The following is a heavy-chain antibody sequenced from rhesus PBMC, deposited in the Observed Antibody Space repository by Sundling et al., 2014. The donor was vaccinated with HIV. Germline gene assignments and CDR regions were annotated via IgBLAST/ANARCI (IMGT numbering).Heavy chain of an antibody. Sequence: QVQLQESGPGLVKPSETLSLTCAVSGGSISAVYHWNWIRQPPGRGLEWIGNIYGGSGSSYYNPSLKSRVTISQDTSKNQFSLKLTSVTAADTAVYYCARTGPWTGFYSFDYWGQGVLVTVSS. CDR3: ARTGPWTGFYSFDY. CDR2: IYGGSGSS. J-gene: IGHJ4*01. D-gene: IGHD3-3*01. CDR1: GGSISAVYH. V-gene: IGHV4S9*01.